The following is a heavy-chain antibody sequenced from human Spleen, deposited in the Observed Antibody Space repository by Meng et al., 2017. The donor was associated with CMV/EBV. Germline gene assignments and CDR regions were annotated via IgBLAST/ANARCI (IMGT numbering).Heavy chain of an antibody. Sequence: GESLKISCAASGFTFDDYGMSWVRQAPGKGLEWVSGIDWNGGGTGYADSVKGRFTISRDNAKNSLYLQMNSLRAEDTAVYFCARVHTFGLGAFDIWGQGTMVTVSS. D-gene: IGHD2/OR15-2a*01. CDR3: ARVHTFGLGAFDI. CDR2: IDWNGGGT. V-gene: IGHV3-20*04. CDR1: GFTFDDYG. J-gene: IGHJ3*02.